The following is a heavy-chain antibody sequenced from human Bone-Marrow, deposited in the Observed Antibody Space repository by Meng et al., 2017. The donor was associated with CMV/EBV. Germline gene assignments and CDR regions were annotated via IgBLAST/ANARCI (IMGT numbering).Heavy chain of an antibody. CDR1: RFTFSSYA. CDR3: ARDRYNGSPGVEYFQH. V-gene: IGHV3-30-3*01. J-gene: IGHJ1*01. Sequence: SLKISCAASRFTFSSYAMNWVRQAPGKGLELVALISYDGINKYYADSVKGRFTISRDNSKNTLYLQMTSLRAEDTAVYYCARDRYNGSPGVEYFQHWGQGTLVTVSS. CDR2: ISYDGINK. D-gene: IGHD1-26*01.